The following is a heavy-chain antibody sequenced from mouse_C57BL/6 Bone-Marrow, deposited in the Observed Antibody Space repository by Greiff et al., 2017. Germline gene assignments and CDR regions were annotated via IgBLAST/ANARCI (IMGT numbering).Heavy chain of an antibody. CDR1: GYPFPSYR. CDR3: ARPVDY. CDR2: IHPNSGST. V-gene: IGHV1-64*01. J-gene: IGHJ2*01. Sequence: VKLQQPGAELVKPGASVKLSCKASGYPFPSYRLHWVKQRPGQGLAWIGMIHPNSGSTNYNEKFKSKATLEVDKSSSTAYMQLRSLTSEDSAVYYCARPVDYWGQGTTLTVSS.